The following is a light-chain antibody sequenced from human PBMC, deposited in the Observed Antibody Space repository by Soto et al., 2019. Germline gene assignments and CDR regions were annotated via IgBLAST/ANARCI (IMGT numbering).Light chain of an antibody. CDR3: QQYRTYSRT. CDR1: QTISTW. J-gene: IGKJ1*01. CDR2: RAS. Sequence: DIQMTQSPSTLSASVGDRVAITCRANQTISTWLAWYQQKPGEAPNLLIYRASTLQTGIPARFSGSGSGTEFTLTISSLQPDDFATYYCQQYRTYSRTFGQGTKVDI. V-gene: IGKV1-5*03.